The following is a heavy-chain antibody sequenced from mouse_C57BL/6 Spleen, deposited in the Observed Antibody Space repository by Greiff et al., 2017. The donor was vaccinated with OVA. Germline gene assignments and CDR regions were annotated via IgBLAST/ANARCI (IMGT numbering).Heavy chain of an antibody. Sequence: EVMLVESGGGLVQPGGSMKLSCAASGFTFSDAWMDWVRQSPEKGLEWVAEIRNKANNHATYYAESVKGWFTISRDDSKSSVYLQMNSLRAEDTGIYYCTRRSNYAMDYWGQGTSVTVSS. V-gene: IGHV6-6*01. CDR2: IRNKANNHAT. CDR1: GFTFSDAW. CDR3: TRRSNYAMDY. J-gene: IGHJ4*01.